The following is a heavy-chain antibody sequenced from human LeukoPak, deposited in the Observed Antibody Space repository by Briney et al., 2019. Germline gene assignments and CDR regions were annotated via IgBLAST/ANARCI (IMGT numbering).Heavy chain of an antibody. Sequence: GGSLRLSCAASGFTFDDYGMSWVRQAAGKGLEWVSGINWNGGSTGYAGSVKGRFTISRDNAKNSLYLQMNSLRAEDTALYYCARVLLWFGELSFDAFDIWGQGTMVTVSS. V-gene: IGHV3-20*04. CDR1: GFTFDDYG. CDR3: ARVLLWFGELSFDAFDI. J-gene: IGHJ3*02. D-gene: IGHD3-10*01. CDR2: INWNGGST.